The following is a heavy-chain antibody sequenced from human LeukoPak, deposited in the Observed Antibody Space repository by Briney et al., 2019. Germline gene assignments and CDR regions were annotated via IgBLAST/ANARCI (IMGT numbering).Heavy chain of an antibody. CDR1: GYTFTSYD. J-gene: IGHJ3*02. Sequence: GASVKVSCKASGYTFTSYDINWVRQAPGQGLEWMGGIIPIFGTANYAQKFQGRVTITADESTSTAYMELSSLRSEDTAVYYCAMIVRGTTDAFDIWGQGTMVTVSS. D-gene: IGHD3-22*01. V-gene: IGHV1-69*13. CDR2: IIPIFGTA. CDR3: AMIVRGTTDAFDI.